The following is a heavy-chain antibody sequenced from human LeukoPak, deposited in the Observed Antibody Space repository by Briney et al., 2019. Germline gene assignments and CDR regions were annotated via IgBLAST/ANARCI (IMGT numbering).Heavy chain of an antibody. CDR2: INPNSGGT. V-gene: IGHV1-2*02. J-gene: IGHJ4*02. Sequence: ASVKVSCKASGYTFTGYYMHWVRQAPGQGLEWMGWINPNSGGTNYAQKFQGRVTMTRDTPSSTAYMELSRLRSDDTAVYYCALNLVATINFDYWGQGTLVTVSS. CDR1: GYTFTGYY. D-gene: IGHD5-12*01. CDR3: ALNLVATINFDY.